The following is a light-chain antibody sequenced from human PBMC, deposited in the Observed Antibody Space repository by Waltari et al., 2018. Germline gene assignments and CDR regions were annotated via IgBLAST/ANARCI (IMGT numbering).Light chain of an antibody. J-gene: IGKJ4*02. Sequence: EVVMTQSPSTLSVSPGESGTLSCRASQSIHDNLAWYQHRPGQAPRLLIYGSSTRAPDIPGRLVGGGSETEFTLTIRSLQSEDSAVYYCQQYNVWPPLTFGGGTTVEIK. V-gene: IGKV3-15*01. CDR1: QSIHDN. CDR2: GSS. CDR3: QQYNVWPPLT.